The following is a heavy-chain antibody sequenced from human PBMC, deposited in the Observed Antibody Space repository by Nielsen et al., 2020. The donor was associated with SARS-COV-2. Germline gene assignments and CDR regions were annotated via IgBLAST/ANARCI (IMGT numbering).Heavy chain of an antibody. CDR1: GGSISSYY. Sequence: GSLRLSCTVSGGSISSYYWSWIRQPPGKGLEWIGYIYYSGSTNYNPSLKSRVTISVDTSKNQFSLKLSSGTAADTAVYYCARLQYGRGAMGMDVWGKGTTVTVSS. CDR3: ARLQYGRGAMGMDV. CDR2: IYYSGST. J-gene: IGHJ6*03. D-gene: IGHD5-18*01. V-gene: IGHV4-59*08.